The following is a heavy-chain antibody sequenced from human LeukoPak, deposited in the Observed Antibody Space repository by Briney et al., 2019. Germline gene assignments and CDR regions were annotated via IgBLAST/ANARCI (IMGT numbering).Heavy chain of an antibody. D-gene: IGHD1-26*01. Sequence: PGGSLRLSCAASGFTFSIYGMGWVRQAPGKGLEWVSSISDNGGNTYYADSAKGRFTISRDNSKNTLYLQMTSLRADDTAVYYCARASSGRYFLFTDYWGQGTLVTVSP. J-gene: IGHJ4*02. CDR2: ISDNGGNT. CDR3: ARASSGRYFLFTDY. V-gene: IGHV3-23*01. CDR1: GFTFSIYG.